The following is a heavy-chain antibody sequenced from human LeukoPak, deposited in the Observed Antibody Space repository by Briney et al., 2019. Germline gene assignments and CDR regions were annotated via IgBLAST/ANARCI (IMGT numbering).Heavy chain of an antibody. Sequence: PSETLSLTCTVSGGSISSSSYYWGWIRQPPGKGLEWIGSIYYSGSTYYNPSLKSRVTISVDTSKNQFSLKLSSVTAADTAVYYCASVLRYFDWLFSGGYYYYYYMDVWGKGTTVTISS. CDR2: IYYSGST. D-gene: IGHD3-9*01. CDR1: GGSISSSSYY. CDR3: ASVLRYFDWLFSGGYYYYYYMDV. J-gene: IGHJ6*03. V-gene: IGHV4-39*01.